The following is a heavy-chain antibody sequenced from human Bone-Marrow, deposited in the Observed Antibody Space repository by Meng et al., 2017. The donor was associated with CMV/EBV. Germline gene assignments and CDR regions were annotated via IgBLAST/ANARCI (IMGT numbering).Heavy chain of an antibody. V-gene: IGHV3-23*03. CDR3: AKDGPAQLPQFNYYGVDV. CDR2: IYSGGSSA. CDR1: GFTFSNYA. D-gene: IGHD2-2*01. J-gene: IGHJ6*02. Sequence: GGSLRLSCVASGFTFSNYAMSWVRQAPGKGLEWVSVIYSGGSSAYYADSVKGRFTISRDNSKNTLYLQMDSLRAEDTAVYYCAKDGPAQLPQFNYYGVDVWGQGTTVTVAS.